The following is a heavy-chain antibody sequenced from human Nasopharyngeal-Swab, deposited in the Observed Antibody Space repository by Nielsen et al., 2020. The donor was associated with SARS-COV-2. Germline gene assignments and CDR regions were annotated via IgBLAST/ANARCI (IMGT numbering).Heavy chain of an antibody. D-gene: IGHD6-25*01. V-gene: IGHV1-2*06. Sequence: VRQAPGQGLEWMGRINPNSGGTNYAQKFQGRVTMTRDTSISTAYMELIRLRSDDTAVYYCARERQRANWFDPWGQGTLVTVSS. J-gene: IGHJ5*02. CDR3: ARERQRANWFDP. CDR2: INPNSGGT.